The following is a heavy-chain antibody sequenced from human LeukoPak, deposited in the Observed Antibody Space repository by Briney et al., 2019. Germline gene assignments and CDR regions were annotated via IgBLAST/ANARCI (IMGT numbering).Heavy chain of an antibody. CDR3: AIAVAGTGHFDY. Sequence: SVTVSCKASGGTFSSYAISWVRQAPGQGLEWMGGIIPIFGTANYAQKFQGRVTITADKFTSTSYMELSSLRSEDTAVYYFAIAVAGTGHFDYLGQGTLVTVSS. V-gene: IGHV1-69*06. CDR1: GGTFSSYA. CDR2: IIPIFGTA. J-gene: IGHJ4*02. D-gene: IGHD6-19*01.